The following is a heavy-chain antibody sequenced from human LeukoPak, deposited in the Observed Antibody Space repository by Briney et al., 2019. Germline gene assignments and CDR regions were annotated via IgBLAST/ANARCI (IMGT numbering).Heavy chain of an antibody. CDR2: INHSGST. D-gene: IGHD1-7*01. V-gene: IGHV4-34*01. CDR3: ARQKLELRRRSFDY. Sequence: SETLSLTCAVYGGSFSGYYWSWIRQPPGKGLEWIGEINHSGSTNYNPSLKSRVTISVDTSKNQFSLKLSSVTAADTAVYYCARQKLELRRRSFDYWGQGTLVTVSS. J-gene: IGHJ4*02. CDR1: GGSFSGYY.